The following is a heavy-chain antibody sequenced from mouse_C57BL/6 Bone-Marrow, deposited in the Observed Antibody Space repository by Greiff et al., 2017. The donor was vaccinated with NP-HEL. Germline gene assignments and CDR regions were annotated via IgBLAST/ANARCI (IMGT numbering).Heavy chain of an antibody. CDR1: GFTFSSSG. J-gene: IGHJ2*01. CDR2: ISSGGSYT. D-gene: IGHD2-10*02. CDR3: ARRYGNYLYYFDY. V-gene: IGHV5-6*02. Sequence: DVMLVESGGDLVKPGGSLKLSCAASGFTFSSSGMSWVRQTPDKRLEWVATISSGGSYTYYPDSVKGRFTISRDNAKNTLYLQMSSLKSEDTAMYYCARRYGNYLYYFDYWGQGTTLTVSS.